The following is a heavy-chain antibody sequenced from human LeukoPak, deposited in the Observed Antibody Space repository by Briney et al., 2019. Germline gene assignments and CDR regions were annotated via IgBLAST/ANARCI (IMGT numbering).Heavy chain of an antibody. D-gene: IGHD3-22*01. CDR3: AKDRIPLDDSSGDIDY. Sequence: PGGSLRLSCAASGFTFSSYAMSWVRQAPGKGLEWVSAISGSGGSTYYADFVKGRFTISRDNSKNTLYLQMNSLRAEDTAVYYCAKDRIPLDDSSGDIDYWGQGTLVTVSS. V-gene: IGHV3-23*01. CDR1: GFTFSSYA. J-gene: IGHJ4*02. CDR2: ISGSGGST.